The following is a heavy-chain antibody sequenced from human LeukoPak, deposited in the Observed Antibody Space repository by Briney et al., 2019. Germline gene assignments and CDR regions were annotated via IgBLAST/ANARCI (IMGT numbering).Heavy chain of an antibody. CDR1: GYTLTSYY. J-gene: IGHJ5*02. Sequence: GASVKVSCKASGYTLTSYYMHWVRQAPGQGLEWMGIINPSGGSTSYAQKFQGRVTMTRNTSISTAYMELSSLRSEDTAVYYCARVPYSGRTRRFDPWGQGTLVTVSS. V-gene: IGHV1-46*01. CDR2: INPSGGST. CDR3: ARVPYSGRTRRFDP. D-gene: IGHD1-26*01.